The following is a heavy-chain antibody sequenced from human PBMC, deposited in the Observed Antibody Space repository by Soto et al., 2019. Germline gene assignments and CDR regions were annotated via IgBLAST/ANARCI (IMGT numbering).Heavy chain of an antibody. V-gene: IGHV4-30-4*01. CDR2: IHHSGST. Sequence: PSETLSLTCSVSGGSITTDKYSWSWIRQPPGKGLEWIGYIHHSGSTYYSPSLKSRVFMSVETTKNQFSLKLSSVTAADTAVYYCARPHTAMGYFDYWGQGTLVTVSS. D-gene: IGHD5-18*01. J-gene: IGHJ4*02. CDR1: GGSITTDKYS. CDR3: ARPHTAMGYFDY.